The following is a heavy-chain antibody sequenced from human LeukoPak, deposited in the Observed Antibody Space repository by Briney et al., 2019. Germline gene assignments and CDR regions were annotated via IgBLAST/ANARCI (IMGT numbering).Heavy chain of an antibody. CDR1: GFSIRNYW. D-gene: IGHD3-16*01. Sequence: PGGSLRLSCAASGFSIRNYWMNWVRRAPGKGLEWVANIKQDGSETFYVDSVRGRFTISRDNAKNSLYLEVNSLRAGDTAVYYCARGKPYYYYMDVWGKGTTVTVSS. CDR2: IKQDGSET. J-gene: IGHJ6*03. CDR3: ARGKPYYYYMDV. V-gene: IGHV3-7*01.